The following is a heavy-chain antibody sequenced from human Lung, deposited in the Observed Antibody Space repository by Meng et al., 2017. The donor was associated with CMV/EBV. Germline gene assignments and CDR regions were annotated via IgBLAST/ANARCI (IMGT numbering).Heavy chain of an antibody. V-gene: IGHV4-34*01. D-gene: IGHD1-14*01. Sequence: SETLSLXCAVHGESFSGYSWSWIRQPPGKGLEWIGEISHSGITNYNPSLKSRVTISLDTSKNQFSLKLNSVAAADTAVFYCARTLPPARGHRLDYWGQGXLVTGS. CDR3: ARTLPPARGHRLDY. J-gene: IGHJ4*02. CDR2: ISHSGIT. CDR1: GESFSGYS.